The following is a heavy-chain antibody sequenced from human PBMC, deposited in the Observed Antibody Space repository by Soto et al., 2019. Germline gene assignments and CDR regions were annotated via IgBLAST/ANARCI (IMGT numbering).Heavy chain of an antibody. Sequence: SETVSLTGTVSGYCISSGSYWAWIRQPPGKGPEWIASIYRGGTNFYNPSLKSRITISVDTSNNQFSLKLTSVTAADTAVYYCARVHVMVVAGSTFDYWGHGTLVTVSS. CDR3: ARVHVMVVAGSTFDY. J-gene: IGHJ4*01. CDR2: IYRGGTN. D-gene: IGHD6-19*01. V-gene: IGHV4-38-2*02. CDR1: GYCISSGSY.